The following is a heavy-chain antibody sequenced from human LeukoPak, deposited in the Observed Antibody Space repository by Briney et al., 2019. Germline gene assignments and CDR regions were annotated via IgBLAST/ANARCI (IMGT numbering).Heavy chain of an antibody. CDR1: GGSISSYY. Sequence: SETLSLTCTVSGGSISSYYWSWIRQPPGKGLEWIGSIYYSGSTNYNPSLKSRVTISIDTSKNQFSLKLSSVTAADTAVYYCAIADYYYGSGSYYRRAFDIWGQGTMVTVSS. J-gene: IGHJ3*02. CDR2: IYYSGST. CDR3: AIADYYYGSGSYYRRAFDI. V-gene: IGHV4-59*08. D-gene: IGHD3-10*01.